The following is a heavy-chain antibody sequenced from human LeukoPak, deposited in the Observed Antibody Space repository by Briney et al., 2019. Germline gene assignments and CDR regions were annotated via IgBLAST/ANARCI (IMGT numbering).Heavy chain of an antibody. D-gene: IGHD3-22*01. CDR3: AGEYDSSGYYLNAFDI. V-gene: IGHV4-34*01. CDR1: GGSFSGYY. J-gene: IGHJ3*02. CDR2: INHSGST. Sequence: SETLSLTCAVYGGSFSGYYWSWIRQPPGKGLEWIGEINHSGSTNYNPSLKSRVTISVDTSKNQFSLKLSSVTAADTAVYYCAGEYDSSGYYLNAFDIWGQGTMVTVSS.